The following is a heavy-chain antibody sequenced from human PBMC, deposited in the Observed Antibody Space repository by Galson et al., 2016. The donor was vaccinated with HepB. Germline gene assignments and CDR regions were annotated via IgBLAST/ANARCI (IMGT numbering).Heavy chain of an antibody. CDR3: TKETLPHGSVPNNLPC. Sequence: SLRLSCAASGFTLDDYAMHWVRQAPGKGLELVSGISWNSGDTGYADSVKGRFTISRDNAKNSLYLQMNSLRADDTALYYCTKETLPHGSVPNNLPCWGQGTLVTVSS. J-gene: IGHJ4*02. D-gene: IGHD1/OR15-1a*01. CDR2: ISWNSGDT. V-gene: IGHV3-9*01. CDR1: GFTLDDYA.